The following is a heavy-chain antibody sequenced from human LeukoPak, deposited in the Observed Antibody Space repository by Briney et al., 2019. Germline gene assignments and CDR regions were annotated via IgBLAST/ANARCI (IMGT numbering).Heavy chain of an antibody. CDR1: GFTFTSSA. J-gene: IGHJ4*02. Sequence: GTSVKVSCKASGFTFTSSAVQWVRQARGQRLEWIGWIVVGSGNTNYAQKFQERVTITRDMSTSTAYMELSSLRSEDTAVYYCVAGLVPPRITMVRGVPPRDYWGQGTLVTVSS. D-gene: IGHD3-10*01. CDR3: VAGLVPPRITMVRGVPPRDY. V-gene: IGHV1-58*01. CDR2: IVVGSGNT.